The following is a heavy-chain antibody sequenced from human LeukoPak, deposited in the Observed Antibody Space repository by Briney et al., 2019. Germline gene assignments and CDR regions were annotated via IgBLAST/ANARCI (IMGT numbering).Heavy chain of an antibody. D-gene: IGHD4-17*01. Sequence: ASVKVSCKASGYTFTGYDINWVRQATGQGLEWMGWMNPNSGNTGYAQKFQGRVTMTRNTSISTAYMELSSLGSEDTAVYYCARAKNDYGDYSVFNWFDPWGQGTLVTVSS. J-gene: IGHJ5*02. CDR2: MNPNSGNT. CDR3: ARAKNDYGDYSVFNWFDP. V-gene: IGHV1-8*01. CDR1: GYTFTGYD.